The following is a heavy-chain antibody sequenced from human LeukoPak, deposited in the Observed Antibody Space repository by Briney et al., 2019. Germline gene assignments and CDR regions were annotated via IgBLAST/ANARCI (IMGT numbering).Heavy chain of an antibody. CDR3: ARDYEGGNYFDY. CDR1: GYTFTSYG. CDR2: ISAYNGNT. Sequence: ASVKVSCKASGYTFTSYGISWVRQAPGQGLEWMGWISAYNGNTNYAQKLQGRVTMTTVTSTSTAYMELRSLRSDDTAVYYCARDYEGGNYFDYWGQGTLVTVSS. D-gene: IGHD1-26*01. V-gene: IGHV1-18*01. J-gene: IGHJ4*02.